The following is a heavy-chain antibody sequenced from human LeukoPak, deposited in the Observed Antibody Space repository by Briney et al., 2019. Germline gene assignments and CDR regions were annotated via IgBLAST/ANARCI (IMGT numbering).Heavy chain of an antibody. CDR3: ARGDYGAFDY. CDR2: IFYSGST. Sequence: SETLSLTCTVSGGSISSYYWTWIRQPPGKGLEWIGYIFYSGSTNYNPSLKSRVTISVNTSKKQFSLKLISVTAADTAVYYCARGDYGAFDYWGQGTLVTVSS. CDR1: GGSISSYY. J-gene: IGHJ4*02. D-gene: IGHD4-17*01. V-gene: IGHV4-59*01.